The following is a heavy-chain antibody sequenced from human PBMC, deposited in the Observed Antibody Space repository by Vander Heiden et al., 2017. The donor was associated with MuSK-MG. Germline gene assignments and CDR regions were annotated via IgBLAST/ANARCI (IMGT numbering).Heavy chain of an antibody. CDR2: ISYDGSNK. Sequence: QVQLVESGGGVVQPGRSLRLSCAPSGFTFSSYAMHWVRQAPGKGLEWVAVISYDGSNKYYADSVKGRFTISRDNSKNTLYLQMNSLRAEDTAVYYCARADSSGYYYYYYGMDVWGQGTTVTVSS. D-gene: IGHD3-22*01. CDR1: GFTFSSYA. J-gene: IGHJ6*02. V-gene: IGHV3-30-3*01. CDR3: ARADSSGYYYYYYGMDV.